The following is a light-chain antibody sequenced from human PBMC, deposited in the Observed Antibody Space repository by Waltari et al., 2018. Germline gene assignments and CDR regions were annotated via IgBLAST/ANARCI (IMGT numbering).Light chain of an antibody. CDR3: QQSTSIPLT. V-gene: IGKV1-39*01. CDR2: VAS. Sequence: DIQMTQSPSSLSASVGDRVTITCRASQDISNYLSWYQQKPGKAPKLLLYVASSLQSGVPSRFSGSGSGTDFTLTISSLQPEDFATYYCQQSTSIPLTFGGGTKVDIK. CDR1: QDISNY. J-gene: IGKJ4*01.